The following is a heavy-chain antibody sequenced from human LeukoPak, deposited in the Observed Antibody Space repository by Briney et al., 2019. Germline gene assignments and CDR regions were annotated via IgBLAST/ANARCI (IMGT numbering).Heavy chain of an antibody. D-gene: IGHD3-22*01. CDR2: ISWNSGSI. Sequence: GGSLRLSCAASGFTFDDYAMHWVRQAPGKGLEWVSGISWNSGSIGYADSVKGRFTISRDNAKNSLYLQMNSLRAEDTALYHCAANYYDSSGYYVDYWGQGTLVTVSS. V-gene: IGHV3-9*01. CDR3: AANYYDSSGYYVDY. J-gene: IGHJ4*02. CDR1: GFTFDDYA.